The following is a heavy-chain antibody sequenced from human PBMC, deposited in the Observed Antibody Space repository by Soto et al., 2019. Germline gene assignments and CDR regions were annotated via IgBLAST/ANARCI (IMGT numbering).Heavy chain of an antibody. D-gene: IGHD2-8*01. CDR1: GFTFSTNS. V-gene: IGHV3-48*02. CDR3: ASRGCFDA. Sequence: EVQLVESGGALVQPGGSLRLSCAASGFTFSTNSMSWVRQAPGKGLEWVSYISSSSDTIYYADSVKGRFSISRDNVNNSLYLQMNSLRDEDTAVYYCASRGCFDAWGQGTQVTVSA. J-gene: IGHJ5*02. CDR2: ISSSSDTI.